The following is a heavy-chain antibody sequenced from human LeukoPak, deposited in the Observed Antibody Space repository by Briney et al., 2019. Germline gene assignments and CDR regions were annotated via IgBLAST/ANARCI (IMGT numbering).Heavy chain of an antibody. Sequence: KTSETLSLTCTVSGGSISSGSHYWGWIRQPPGKGLEWIGAIHYSVSTYYNPSLKSRITISVNTSKNQFSLNLLSVTAADTAVYYCARHGVFGGNLAAFDIWGQGTMVTVSS. V-gene: IGHV4-39*01. CDR3: ARHGVFGGNLAAFDI. D-gene: IGHD4-23*01. J-gene: IGHJ3*02. CDR2: IHYSVST. CDR1: GGSISSGSHY.